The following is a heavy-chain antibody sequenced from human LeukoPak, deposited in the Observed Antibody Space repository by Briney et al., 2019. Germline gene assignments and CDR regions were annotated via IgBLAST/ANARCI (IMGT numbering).Heavy chain of an antibody. CDR2: INHSGST. Sequence: TASETLSLTCAVYGGSFSGYYWSWIRQPPGKGLEWIGEINHSGSTNYNPSLKSRVTISVDTSKNQFSLKLSSVTAADTAVYYCATRAAGSTAMYYYWGQGTLVTVSS. V-gene: IGHV4-34*01. D-gene: IGHD5-18*01. CDR1: GGSFSGYY. CDR3: ATRAAGSTAMYYY. J-gene: IGHJ4*02.